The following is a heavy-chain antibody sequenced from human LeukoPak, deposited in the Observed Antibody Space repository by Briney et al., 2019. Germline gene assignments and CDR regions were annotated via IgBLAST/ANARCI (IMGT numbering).Heavy chain of an antibody. CDR3: ARDDDLY. V-gene: IGHV4-39*02. CDR1: GGSISSSSYY. Sequence: PSETLSLTCTVSGGSISSSSYYWGWIRQPPGKGLEWIGSIYYSGSTYYNPSLKSRVTISVDTSKNQFSLKLSSVTAADTAVYYCARDDDLYWGQGTTVTVSS. CDR2: IYYSGST. J-gene: IGHJ4*02.